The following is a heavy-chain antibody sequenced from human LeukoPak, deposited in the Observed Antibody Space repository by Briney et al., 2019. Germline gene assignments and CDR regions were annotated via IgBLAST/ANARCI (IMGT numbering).Heavy chain of an antibody. V-gene: IGHV4-4*07. Sequence: PSETLSLTCSVSGGSISSYYWSWIRQPVGKGLEWIGRIYTSGSTNYNPSLKSRVTMSVDTSKNQFSLKLSSVTAADTAVYYCARDLNSGWIDYWGQGTLVTVSS. CDR3: ARDLNSGWIDY. CDR1: GGSISSYY. CDR2: IYTSGST. J-gene: IGHJ4*02. D-gene: IGHD6-19*01.